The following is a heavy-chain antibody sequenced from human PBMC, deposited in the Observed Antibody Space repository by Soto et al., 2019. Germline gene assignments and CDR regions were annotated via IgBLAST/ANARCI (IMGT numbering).Heavy chain of an antibody. D-gene: IGHD2-2*03. J-gene: IGHJ4*02. CDR1: GGTFSSYA. V-gene: IGHV1-69*13. CDR2: IIPISGTA. Sequence: SVKVSCKASGGTFSSYAISWVRQAPGQGLEWMGGIIPISGTANYAQKFQGRVTITGDASTSTAYMELSSLRSEDTAVYYCARDLSGYLRTNLDYWGQGTLVTVSS. CDR3: ARDLSGYLRTNLDY.